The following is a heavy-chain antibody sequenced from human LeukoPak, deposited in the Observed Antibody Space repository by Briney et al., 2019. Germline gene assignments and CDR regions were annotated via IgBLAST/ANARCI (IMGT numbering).Heavy chain of an antibody. J-gene: IGHJ5*02. V-gene: IGHV3-23*01. Sequence: GGSLRLSCAASGFTFSSYAMSWVRQAPGKGLEWVSAISGSGGSTYYADSVKGRFTISRDNSKNTLYLQMNSLRAEDTAVYYCAKGSSSGWHYNWFDPWGQGTLVTVSS. CDR1: GFTFSSYA. CDR3: AKGSSSGWHYNWFDP. D-gene: IGHD6-19*01. CDR2: ISGSGGST.